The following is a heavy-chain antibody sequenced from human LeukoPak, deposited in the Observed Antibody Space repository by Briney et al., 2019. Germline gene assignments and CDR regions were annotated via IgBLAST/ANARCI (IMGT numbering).Heavy chain of an antibody. CDR2: IRGSDSST. CDR3: AKDQYYDILTGYYTDAEYFQY. CDR1: GFTLSSYA. D-gene: IGHD3-9*01. Sequence: PGESLRLSCAASGFTLSSYAMSWVRQAPGKGLEWVSSIRGSDSSTYYTDSVKGRFTISRDNSKNTLFLQMNSLRAGDTAVYYCAKDQYYDILTGYYTDAEYFQYWGQGTLVTVSS. J-gene: IGHJ1*01. V-gene: IGHV3-23*01.